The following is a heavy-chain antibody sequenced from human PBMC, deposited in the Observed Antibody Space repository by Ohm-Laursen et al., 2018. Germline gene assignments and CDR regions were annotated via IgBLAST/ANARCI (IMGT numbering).Heavy chain of an antibody. CDR1: GYSFNTYA. V-gene: IGHV1-18*01. J-gene: IGHJ5*02. D-gene: IGHD3-10*01. Sequence: SVKASCKSSGYSFNTYAINWVRQAPGQGLEWMGWISSYNGNTKYAEKVQGRVTMTTDTSTSTAYMELRSLRSDDTAVYYCARGIGSMVRGFVINANNWLDPWGQGTLVTVSS. CDR2: ISSYNGNT. CDR3: ARGIGSMVRGFVINANNWLDP.